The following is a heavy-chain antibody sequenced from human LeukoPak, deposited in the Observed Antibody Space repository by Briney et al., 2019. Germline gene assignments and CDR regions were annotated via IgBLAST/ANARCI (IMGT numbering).Heavy chain of an antibody. CDR2: IYHSGST. J-gene: IGHJ4*02. Sequence: SQTLSLTCAVSGGSISSGGYSWSWLRQPPGKGLEWIGYIYHSGSTYYNPSLKSLFTISVYRSKNQFSLKLSSVTAADTAVYYCARGVAAAGTWPYYFDYWGQGTLVTVSS. CDR1: GGSISSGGYS. CDR3: ARGVAAAGTWPYYFDY. V-gene: IGHV4-30-2*01. D-gene: IGHD6-13*01.